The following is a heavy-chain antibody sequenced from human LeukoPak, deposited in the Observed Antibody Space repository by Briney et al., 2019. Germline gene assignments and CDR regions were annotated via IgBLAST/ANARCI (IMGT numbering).Heavy chain of an antibody. CDR3: ARDARPVGLYDFWSGRRFYYYYYMDV. CDR1: VFTFDDYG. CDR2: INWIGGST. D-gene: IGHD3-3*01. V-gene: IGHV3-20*04. J-gene: IGHJ6*03. Sequence: GPLRPSGAASVFTFDDYGMSWVRQAPGKGLGWVSGINWIGGSTANAASVKGRFTISRDNAQNSLYLQMNSLRAEDTALYYCARDARPVGLYDFWSGRRFYYYYYMDVWGKGTTVTVSS.